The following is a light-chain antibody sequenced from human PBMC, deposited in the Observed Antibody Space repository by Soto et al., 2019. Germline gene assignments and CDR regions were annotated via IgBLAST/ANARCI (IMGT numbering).Light chain of an antibody. J-gene: IGLJ2*01. CDR2: DVS. CDR3: SSYTSSSTLVV. Sequence: QSALTQPASVPGSPGQSITISCTGTSSDVGGYNYVSWYQQHPGKAPKLMIYDVSNRPSGVSTRFSGSKSGNTASLTISGLQAEDEADYYCSSYTSSSTLVVFGGGTKLTVL. CDR1: SSDVGGYNY. V-gene: IGLV2-14*01.